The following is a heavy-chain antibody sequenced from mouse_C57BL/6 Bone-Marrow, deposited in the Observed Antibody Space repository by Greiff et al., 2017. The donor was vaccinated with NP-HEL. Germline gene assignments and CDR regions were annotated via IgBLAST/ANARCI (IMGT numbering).Heavy chain of an antibody. CDR3: ARGDGRWYFDV. Sequence: DVKLQESGPGLVKPSQSLSLTCSVTGYSITSGYYWNWIRQFPGNKLEWMGYISYDGSNNYNPSLKNRISITRDTSKNQFFLKLNSVTTEDTATYYCARGDGRWYFDVWGTGTTVTVSS. CDR1: GYSITSGYY. D-gene: IGHD1-1*01. CDR2: ISYDGSN. V-gene: IGHV3-6*01. J-gene: IGHJ1*03.